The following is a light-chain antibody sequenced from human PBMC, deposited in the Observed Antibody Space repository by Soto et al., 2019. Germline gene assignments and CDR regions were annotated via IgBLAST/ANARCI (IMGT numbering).Light chain of an antibody. J-gene: IGKJ1*01. V-gene: IGKV1-5*03. CDR3: QQYRDYSWT. CDR1: QSIGIW. Sequence: IQMTQSPSTVSASVGDRVAITCRASQSIGIWLAWYQQKPGKAPRFLIYTASTLLGGDPSRCSGSGSGTEFTLTISSLQPDDFATYYCQQYRDYSWTFGQGTKVEIK. CDR2: TAS.